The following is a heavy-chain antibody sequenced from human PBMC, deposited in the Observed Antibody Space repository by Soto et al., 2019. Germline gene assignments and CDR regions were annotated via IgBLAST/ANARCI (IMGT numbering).Heavy chain of an antibody. J-gene: IGHJ3*02. CDR2: ISSSSSYI. CDR3: ARVRGTTFEYSSSSSAFDI. CDR1: GFTFSSYS. Sequence: GGSLRLSCAASGFTFSSYSMNWVRQAPGKGLEWVSSISSSSSYIYYADSVKGRLTISRDNAKNSLYLQMNSLRAEDTAVYYCARVRGTTFEYSSSSSAFDIWGQGTMVTVSS. V-gene: IGHV3-21*01. D-gene: IGHD6-6*01.